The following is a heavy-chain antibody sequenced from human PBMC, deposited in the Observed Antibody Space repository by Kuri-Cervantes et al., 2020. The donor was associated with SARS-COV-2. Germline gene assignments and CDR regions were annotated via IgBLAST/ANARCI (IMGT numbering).Heavy chain of an antibody. J-gene: IGHJ4*02. CDR2: IYSGGST. D-gene: IGHD6-19*01. V-gene: IGHV3-53*01. CDR3: ARNRGSGWPFFDY. CDR1: GFTVSSNY. Sequence: LSLTCAASGFTVSSNYMSWVRQAPGKGLEWVSVIYSGGSTYYADSVKGRFTISRDNSKNTLYLQMNSLRAEDTAVYYCARNRGSGWPFFDYWGQGTLVTVSS.